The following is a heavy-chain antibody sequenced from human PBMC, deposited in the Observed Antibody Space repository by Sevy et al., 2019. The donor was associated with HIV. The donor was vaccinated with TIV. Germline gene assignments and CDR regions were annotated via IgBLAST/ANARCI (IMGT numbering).Heavy chain of an antibody. Sequence: GGSLRLSCAASGFTFTTYTMNWVRQAPGKGLEWGSSISGSSNYIYYADSVKGRFTISRDNAKNSLYLQMNSLRAEDTAVYYCARPYGSGSWEAFDIWGQGTMVTVSS. V-gene: IGHV3-21*01. CDR1: GFTFTTYT. CDR3: ARPYGSGSWEAFDI. CDR2: ISGSSNYI. D-gene: IGHD3-10*01. J-gene: IGHJ3*02.